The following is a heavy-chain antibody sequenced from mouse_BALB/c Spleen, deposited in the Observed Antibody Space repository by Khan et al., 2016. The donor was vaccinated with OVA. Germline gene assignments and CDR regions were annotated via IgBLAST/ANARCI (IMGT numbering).Heavy chain of an antibody. CDR3: ARNGDDVHWYFDV. J-gene: IGHJ1*01. V-gene: IGHV2-2*02. D-gene: IGHD2-2*01. CDR2: IWSGGST. CDR1: GFSLSSYG. Sequence: QMQLEESGPGLVQPSQSLSITCTVSGFSLSSYGVHWVRQSPGKGLEWLGVIWSGGSTDYNAAFISRLSISKDNSKSQVFFKMNSLQANDTAIYYCARNGDDVHWYFDVWGAGTTVTVSS.